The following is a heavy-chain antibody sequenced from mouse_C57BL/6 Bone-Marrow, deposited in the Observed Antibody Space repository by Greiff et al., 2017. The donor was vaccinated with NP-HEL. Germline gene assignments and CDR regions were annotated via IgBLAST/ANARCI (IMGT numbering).Heavy chain of an antibody. J-gene: IGHJ1*03. V-gene: IGHV5-12*01. CDR1: GFTFSDYY. CDR3: ARHAYDYAGYFDV. CDR2: ISNGGGST. D-gene: IGHD2-4*01. Sequence: EVKVVESGGGLVQPGGSLKLSCAASGFTFSDYYMYWVRQTPEKRLEWVAYISNGGGSTYYPDTVKGRFTISRDNAKNTLYLQMSRLKSEDTAMYYCARHAYDYAGYFDVWGTGTTVTVSS.